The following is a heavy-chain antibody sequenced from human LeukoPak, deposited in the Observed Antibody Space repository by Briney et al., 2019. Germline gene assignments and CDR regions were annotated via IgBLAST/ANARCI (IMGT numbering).Heavy chain of an antibody. CDR1: GGSISSSSYY. J-gene: IGHJ4*02. V-gene: IGHV4-39*01. CDR3: ARSYGSGSSAGY. CDR2: VYYSGST. Sequence: SETLSLTCTVSGGSISSSSYYWGWIRQPPGKGLEWIGSVYYSGSTYYNPSLKSRVTISVDTSKNQFSLKLSSVTAADTAVYYCARSYGSGSSAGYWGQGTLVTVSS. D-gene: IGHD3-10*01.